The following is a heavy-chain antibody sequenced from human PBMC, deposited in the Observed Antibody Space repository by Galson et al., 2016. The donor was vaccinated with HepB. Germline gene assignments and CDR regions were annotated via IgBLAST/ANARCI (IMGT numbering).Heavy chain of an antibody. D-gene: IGHD3-10*01. CDR3: ARHGGLLWFGELGY. Sequence: QSGAEVKKPGESLKISCQGSGYNFSNYWIGWVRQMPGKGLEWMGIIYPGDPDIRYSPSFQGQVTISADRSVSTAYLQWSGLKASDTAMYYCARHGGLLWFGELGYWGQGTLVTVSS. CDR1: GYNFSNYW. J-gene: IGHJ4*02. CDR2: IYPGDPDI. V-gene: IGHV5-51*01.